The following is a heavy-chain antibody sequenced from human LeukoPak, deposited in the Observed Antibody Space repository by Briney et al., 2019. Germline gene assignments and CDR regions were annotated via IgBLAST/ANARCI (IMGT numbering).Heavy chain of an antibody. CDR2: IYYSGST. CDR1: GGSISSYY. Sequence: SETLSLTCTVSGGSISSYYWSWIRQPPGKGLEWIGYIYYSGSTNYNPSLKSRVTISVATSKNQFSLKLSSVTAADTAVYYCAREDTVTTAFDIWGQGTMVTVSS. D-gene: IGHD4-17*01. CDR3: AREDTVTTAFDI. V-gene: IGHV4-59*01. J-gene: IGHJ3*02.